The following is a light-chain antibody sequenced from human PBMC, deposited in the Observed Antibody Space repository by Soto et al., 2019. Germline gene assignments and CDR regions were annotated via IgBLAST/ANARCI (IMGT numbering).Light chain of an antibody. Sequence: QAVVTQPPSASGTPGQRVTISCSGSYSNIGTNTVNWYQQVPGTAPKLLIYSNSQRPSGVPDRFSGSKSGTSASLAISGLQSDDEADYYCAAWDVSLDGPVFGGGTQLTVL. CDR1: YSNIGTNT. V-gene: IGLV1-44*01. J-gene: IGLJ3*02. CDR3: AAWDVSLDGPV. CDR2: SNS.